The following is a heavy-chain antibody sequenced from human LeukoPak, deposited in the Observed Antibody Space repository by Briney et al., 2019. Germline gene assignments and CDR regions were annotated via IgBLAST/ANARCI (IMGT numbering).Heavy chain of an antibody. Sequence: PSETLSLTCTVSGGSISSSSYYWGWIRQPPGKGLEWIGSIYYSGSTYYNPSLKSRVTISVDTSKNQFSLKLSSVTAADTAVYYCARESYYGSGSYYAWGQGTLVTVSS. D-gene: IGHD3-10*01. J-gene: IGHJ5*02. CDR2: IYYSGST. CDR3: ARESYYGSGSYYA. V-gene: IGHV4-39*07. CDR1: GGSISSSSYY.